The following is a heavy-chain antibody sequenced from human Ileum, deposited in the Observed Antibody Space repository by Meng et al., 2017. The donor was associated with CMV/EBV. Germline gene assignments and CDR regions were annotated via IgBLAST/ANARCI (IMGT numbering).Heavy chain of an antibody. CDR1: GFTFSRNA. CDR2: INSADTT. CDR3: AKDRWSPWGAPFDY. D-gene: IGHD7-27*01. J-gene: IGHJ4*02. V-gene: IGHV3-23*01. Sequence: AASGFTFSRNAMSWVRQAPGKGLEWVSSINSADTTHYADSVKGRFTISRDNSKTTLYLQMNSLRAEDTAVYFCAKDRWSPWGAPFDYWGQGTLVTVS.